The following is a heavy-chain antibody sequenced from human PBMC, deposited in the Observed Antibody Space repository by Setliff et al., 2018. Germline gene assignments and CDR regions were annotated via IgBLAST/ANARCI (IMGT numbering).Heavy chain of an antibody. V-gene: IGHV4-38-2*02. CDR1: GYSISSGNY. Sequence: PSETLSLTCTVSGYSISSGNYWGWIRQPPGKGLEWIGSISHSGSAYYNPSLKSRVTISLDMSKNQFSLRLTSVTAADTAVYYCAKAQYSGGYHWFDPWGQGTLVTVSS. D-gene: IGHD1-26*01. CDR3: AKAQYSGGYHWFDP. CDR2: ISHSGSA. J-gene: IGHJ5*02.